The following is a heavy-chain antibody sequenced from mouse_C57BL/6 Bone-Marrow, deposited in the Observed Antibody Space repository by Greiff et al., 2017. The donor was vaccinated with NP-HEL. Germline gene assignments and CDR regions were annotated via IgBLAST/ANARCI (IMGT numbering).Heavy chain of an antibody. D-gene: IGHD1-1*02. CDR1: GYAFSSSW. V-gene: IGHV1-82*01. CDR3: ARSEGGSYVPWFAY. Sequence: VQLQQSGPELVKPGASVKISCKASGYAFSSSWMNWVKQRPGKGLEWIGRIYHGDGDTNYTGKFKGKATLTADKSSSTAYMQLSSLTSEDSAVYCCARSEGGSYVPWFAYWGQGTLVTVSA. CDR2: IYHGDGDT. J-gene: IGHJ3*01.